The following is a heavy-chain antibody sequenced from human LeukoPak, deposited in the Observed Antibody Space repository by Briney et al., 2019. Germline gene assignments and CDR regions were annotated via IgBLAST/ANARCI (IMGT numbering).Heavy chain of an antibody. V-gene: IGHV4-39*07. J-gene: IGHJ3*02. CDR2: INHSGST. Sequence: SETLSLTCTVSGGSISSSSYYWGWIRQPPGKGLEWIGEINHSGSTNYNPSLKSRVTISVDTSKNQFSLKLSSVTAADTAVYYCANSDYGGNSHAFDIWGQGTMVTVSS. D-gene: IGHD4-23*01. CDR1: GGSISSSSYY. CDR3: ANSDYGGNSHAFDI.